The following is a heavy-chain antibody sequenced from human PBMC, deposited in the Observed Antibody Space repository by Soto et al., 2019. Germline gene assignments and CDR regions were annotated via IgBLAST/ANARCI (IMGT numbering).Heavy chain of an antibody. J-gene: IGHJ4*02. CDR2: ISADNGNT. D-gene: IGHD6-19*01. CDR1: GYTFTSYG. V-gene: IGHV1-18*04. Sequence: QVQLVQSGAEVKKPGASVKVSCKASGYTFTSYGISWGRQAPGQGLEWMGWISADNGNTNYAQHLQGRVTMTTDTSTSTAYMELRSLRSDDTAVYYCAKALQKQCLGAVDYEGQGTLVTVSA. CDR3: AKALQKQCLGAVDY.